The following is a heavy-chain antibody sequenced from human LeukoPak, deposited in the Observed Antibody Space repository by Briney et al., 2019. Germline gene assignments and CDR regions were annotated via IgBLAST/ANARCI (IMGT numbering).Heavy chain of an antibody. CDR2: ISSSSTYT. V-gene: IGHV3-11*06. D-gene: IGHD3-10*01. CDR1: GFIFSDYS. CDR3: ATGSYLDY. Sequence: GGSLRLSCAASGFIFSDYSINWVRQAPGKGLEWVSYISSSSTYTNYADSVKGRFTISRDTAKNSLYLQMDSLRAEDTAVYYCATGSYLDYWGQGTLVTVSS. J-gene: IGHJ4*02.